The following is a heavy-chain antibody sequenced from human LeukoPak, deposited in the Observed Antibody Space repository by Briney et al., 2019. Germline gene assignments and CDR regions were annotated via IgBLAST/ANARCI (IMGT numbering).Heavy chain of an antibody. J-gene: IGHJ5*02. CDR3: ARDRVVGFTRYSYGLGNWFDP. V-gene: IGHV1-69*13. Sequence: GASVKVSCKASGYTFTSYAISWVRQAPGQGLEWMGGIIPIFGTANYAQKFQGRVTITADESTSTAYMELSSLRSEDTAVYYCARDRVVGFTRYSYGLGNWFDPWGQGTLVTVSS. CDR1: GYTFTSYA. CDR2: IIPIFGTA. D-gene: IGHD5-18*01.